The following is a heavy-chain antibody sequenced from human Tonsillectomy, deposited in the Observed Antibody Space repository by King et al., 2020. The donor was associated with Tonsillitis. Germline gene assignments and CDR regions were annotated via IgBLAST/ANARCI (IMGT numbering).Heavy chain of an antibody. D-gene: IGHD6-13*01. CDR1: GFPFSTYS. CDR3: AGGEGCSSWHWTIDH. J-gene: IGHJ4*02. Sequence: VQLVESGGGLVKPGGSLRLSCAASGFPFSTYSINWVSQAPGKGLEWVSSISFSSNYIYYADSVKGRFTISRDNAKNSLYLQMNSLRAEDTGIYFCAGGEGCSSWHWTIDHWGQGPQVTVPS. CDR2: ISFSSNYI. V-gene: IGHV3-21*01.